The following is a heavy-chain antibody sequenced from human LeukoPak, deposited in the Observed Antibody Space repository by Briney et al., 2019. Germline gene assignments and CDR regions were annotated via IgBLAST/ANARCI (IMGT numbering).Heavy chain of an antibody. Sequence: GGSLRLSCAASGFTFSSYGMHWVRQAPGKGLEWVAFIRYDGSNKYYADPVKGRFTISRDNSKNTLYLQMNSLRAEDTAVYYCAKDSSGGYYYYYMDVWGKGTTVTISS. CDR2: IRYDGSNK. J-gene: IGHJ6*03. V-gene: IGHV3-30*02. CDR3: AKDSSGGYYYYYMDV. D-gene: IGHD6-19*01. CDR1: GFTFSSYG.